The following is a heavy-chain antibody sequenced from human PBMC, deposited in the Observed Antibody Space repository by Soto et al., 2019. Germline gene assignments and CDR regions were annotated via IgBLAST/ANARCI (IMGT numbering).Heavy chain of an antibody. J-gene: IGHJ3*01. Sequence: QVQLVQSGPEVKTPGSSVRVSCKASGGTFSSHVVSWVRQAPGQGLEWMGGIIPIFETSNYAKKFQGRVSITTNESTNTAYIDLRSLTAQDTAIYYGARPLSCDSADCYSANEAFNVWGQGTMVIVSS. CDR2: IIPIFETS. V-gene: IGHV1-69*01. D-gene: IGHD2-15*01. CDR1: GGTFSSHV. CDR3: ARPLSCDSADCYSANEAFNV.